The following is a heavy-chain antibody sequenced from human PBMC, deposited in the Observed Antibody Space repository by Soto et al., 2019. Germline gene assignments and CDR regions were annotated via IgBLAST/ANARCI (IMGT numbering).Heavy chain of an antibody. CDR3: ARSAVLSVRSSGDY. Sequence: ASVKVSCKASGYTFSNHGLHWVRQAPGQSLEWMGWINAGNGNTKYPQRFQGRVTITRDSSASTAYMELSSLRSEDTAVYYCARSAVLSVRSSGDYWGQGTLVTVSS. D-gene: IGHD3-10*01. J-gene: IGHJ4*02. CDR1: GYTFSNHG. V-gene: IGHV1-3*01. CDR2: INAGNGNT.